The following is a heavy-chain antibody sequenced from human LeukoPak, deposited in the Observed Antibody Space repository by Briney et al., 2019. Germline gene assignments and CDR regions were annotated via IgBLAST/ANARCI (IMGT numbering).Heavy chain of an antibody. D-gene: IGHD1-26*01. CDR1: GGSISSSRYY. CDR2: IYYSGST. V-gene: IGHV4-39*07. CDR3: ASGSYYLKPLDY. J-gene: IGHJ4*02. Sequence: SETLSLTCTDSGGSISSSRYYWGWLPQPQGKGLEWIGSIYYSGSTYYNPSLKSRVTISVDTSKNQFSLKLSSVTAADTAVYYCASGSYYLKPLDYWGQGTLVTVSS.